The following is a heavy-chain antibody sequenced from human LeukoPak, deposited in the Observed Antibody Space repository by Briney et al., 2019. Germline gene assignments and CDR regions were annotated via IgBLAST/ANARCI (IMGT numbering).Heavy chain of an antibody. Sequence: SETLSLTCAVYGGSFSGYYWSWIRQPPGKGLEWIGEINHSGSTNYNPSLKSRVTISVDTSKNQFSLKLSSVTAADTAVYYCARALWGYYGSGRAFGYWGQGTLVTVSS. CDR2: INHSGST. CDR3: ARALWGYYGSGRAFGY. D-gene: IGHD3-10*01. V-gene: IGHV4-34*01. CDR1: GGSFSGYY. J-gene: IGHJ4*02.